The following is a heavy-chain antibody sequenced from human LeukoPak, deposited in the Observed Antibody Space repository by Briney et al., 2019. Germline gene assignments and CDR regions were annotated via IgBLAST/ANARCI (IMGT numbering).Heavy chain of an antibody. Sequence: SETLSLTCTVSGGSITNYYWSWIRQPPGKGLEWIGEINHSGSTNYNPSLKSRVTISVDTSKNQFSLKLSSVTAADTAVYYCARLGQQLATIDYWGQGTLVTVSS. V-gene: IGHV4-34*01. CDR3: ARLGQQLATIDY. CDR2: INHSGST. J-gene: IGHJ4*02. D-gene: IGHD6-13*01. CDR1: GGSITNYY.